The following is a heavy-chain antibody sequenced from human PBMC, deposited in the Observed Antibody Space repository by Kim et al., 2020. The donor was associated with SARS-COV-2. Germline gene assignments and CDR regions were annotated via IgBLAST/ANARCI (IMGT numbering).Heavy chain of an antibody. CDR2: ISSSSSYI. J-gene: IGHJ3*02. CDR3: ARDLNCGGDCQPLGGGYDAFDI. D-gene: IGHD2-21*01. Sequence: GGSLRLSCAASGFTFSSYSMNWVRQAPGKGLEWVSSISSSSSYIYYADSVKGRFTISRDNAKNSLYLQMNSLRAEDTAVYYCARDLNCGGDCQPLGGGYDAFDIWGQGTMVTVSS. V-gene: IGHV3-21*01. CDR1: GFTFSSYS.